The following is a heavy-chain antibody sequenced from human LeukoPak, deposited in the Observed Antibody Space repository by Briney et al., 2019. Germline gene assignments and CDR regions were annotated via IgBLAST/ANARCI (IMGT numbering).Heavy chain of an antibody. J-gene: IGHJ4*02. CDR2: ISSSSSYI. CDR1: GFTFSSYS. Sequence: GGSLRLSCAASGFTFSSYSMNWVRQAPGKGLEWVSFISSSSSYIYYGDSVKGRFTISRDNAKSSLSLQMNSLRAEDTAVYYCARGTSSWHGVDYWGQGTLVAVSS. V-gene: IGHV3-21*01. CDR3: ARGTSSWHGVDY. D-gene: IGHD6-13*01.